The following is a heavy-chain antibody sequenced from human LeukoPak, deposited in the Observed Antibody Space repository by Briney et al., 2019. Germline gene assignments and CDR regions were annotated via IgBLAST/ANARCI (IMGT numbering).Heavy chain of an antibody. D-gene: IGHD3-22*01. Sequence: PSETLSLTCSASGGPVGSGNYCWSWIRQPPGKTLEWIGYICDSGSIDHNTSLKSRVTISVDTSKRHFSLKLSSVTAADTAVYYCARVPYDSIAYHYFDYWGQGTLVSVSS. CDR1: GGPVGSGNYC. V-gene: IGHV4-61*03. J-gene: IGHJ4*02. CDR2: ICDSGSI. CDR3: ARVPYDSIAYHYFDY.